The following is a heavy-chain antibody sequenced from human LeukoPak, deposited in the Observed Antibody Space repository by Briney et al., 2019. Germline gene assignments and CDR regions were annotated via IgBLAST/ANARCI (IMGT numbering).Heavy chain of an antibody. CDR1: GYTFTGYY. V-gene: IGHV1-2*06. D-gene: IGHD4-11*01. J-gene: IGHJ5*02. CDR3: ARPHTVLYNWFDP. Sequence: ASVKVSCKASGYTFTGYYMHWVRQAPGQGLEWMGRINPNSGGTNYAQKFQGRVTMTRDTSISTAYMELSRLRSDDTAVYYCARPHTVLYNWFDPWGQGTRVTVSS. CDR2: INPNSGGT.